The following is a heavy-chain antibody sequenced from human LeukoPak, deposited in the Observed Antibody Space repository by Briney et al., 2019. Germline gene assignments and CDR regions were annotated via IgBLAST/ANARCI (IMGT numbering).Heavy chain of an antibody. Sequence: GGSLRLSCTTSGITFSNSWMSWVRQAPGKGLEWVATIRPDGSEGYYADSVRGRFTISRDNSKNSFYLQMSSLRAEDTAVYYCARDHFGAGTMVRGHIKYWGQGTLVTVSS. D-gene: IGHD3-10*01. CDR2: IRPDGSEG. CDR1: GITFSNSW. CDR3: ARDHFGAGTMVRGHIKY. V-gene: IGHV3-7*01. J-gene: IGHJ4*02.